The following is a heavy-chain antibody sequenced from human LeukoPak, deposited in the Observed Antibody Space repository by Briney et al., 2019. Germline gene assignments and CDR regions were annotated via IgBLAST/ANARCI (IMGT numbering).Heavy chain of an antibody. CDR3: ARDGGITVAADDY. Sequence: ASVKVSCKASGYTFTNYGFSWVRQVPGHGLEWMGWISAYNGNTNYAQKLQGRVTMTTDTSTSTAYMELRSLRFDDTAVYYCARDGGITVAADDYWGQGTLVTVSS. CDR1: GYTFTNYG. CDR2: ISAYNGNT. J-gene: IGHJ4*02. V-gene: IGHV1-18*01. D-gene: IGHD6-19*01.